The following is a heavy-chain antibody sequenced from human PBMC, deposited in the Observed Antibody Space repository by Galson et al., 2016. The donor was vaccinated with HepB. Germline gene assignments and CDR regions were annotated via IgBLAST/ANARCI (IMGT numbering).Heavy chain of an antibody. CDR1: GFKFDDFA. D-gene: IGHD3-16*01. Sequence: SLRLSCAASGFKFDDFAFNWVRQGPGKGLEWVSGISWSGGDVGYADSVRGRFTMSRDSAKRTVYLEMESLRLEDTGLYYCVKDIRANWGNAFDVWGKGTTVTVSP. CDR3: VKDIRANWGNAFDV. V-gene: IGHV3-9*01. J-gene: IGHJ6*04. CDR2: ISWSGGDV.